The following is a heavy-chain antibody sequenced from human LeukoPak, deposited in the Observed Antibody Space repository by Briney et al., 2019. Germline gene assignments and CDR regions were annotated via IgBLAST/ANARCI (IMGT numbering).Heavy chain of an antibody. J-gene: IGHJ6*03. V-gene: IGHV3-NL1*01. CDR1: GFTFSSYG. Sequence: GGSLRLSCAASGFTFSSYGMHWVRQAPGKGLEWVSVIYSGGSTYYAEPVKGRFTISRDNSKNTLSLQMNSLRAEDTAIYYCAKNGDRGAYCSGGSCYPYYYYMDVWGKGTTVTISS. CDR2: IYSGGST. CDR3: AKNGDRGAYCSGGSCYPYYYYMDV. D-gene: IGHD2-15*01.